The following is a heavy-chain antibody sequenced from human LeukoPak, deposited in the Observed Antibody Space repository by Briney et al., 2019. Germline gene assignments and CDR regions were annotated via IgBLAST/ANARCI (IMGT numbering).Heavy chain of an antibody. CDR2: INHSGST. CDR1: GGSISSGTYY. Sequence: PSETLSLTCTVSGGSISSGTYYWGWIRQPPGKGLEWIGEINHSGSTNYNPSLKSRVTISVDTSKNQFSLKLSSVTAADTAVYYCARVGYSSSWYYGDYWGQGTLVTVSS. J-gene: IGHJ4*02. CDR3: ARVGYSSSWYYGDY. D-gene: IGHD6-13*01. V-gene: IGHV4-39*07.